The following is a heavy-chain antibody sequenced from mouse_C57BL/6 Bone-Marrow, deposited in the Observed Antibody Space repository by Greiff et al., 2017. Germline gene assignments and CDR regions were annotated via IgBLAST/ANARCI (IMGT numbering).Heavy chain of an antibody. CDR2: IDPADSYT. D-gene: IGHD6-1*01. J-gene: IGHJ4*01. CDR3: ASCSGAMDY. Sequence: QVHVKQPGAELVMPGASVKLSCKASGYTFTSYWMHWVKQRPGQGLEWIGEIDPADSYTNYNQKFKGKSTLTVDKSSSTAYMQLSSLTSEDSAGYSGASCSGAMDYWGQGTSVTVSS. V-gene: IGHV1-69*01. CDR1: GYTFTSYW.